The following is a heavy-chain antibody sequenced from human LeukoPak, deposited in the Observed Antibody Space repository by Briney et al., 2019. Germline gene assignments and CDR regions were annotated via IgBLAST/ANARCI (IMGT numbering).Heavy chain of an antibody. Sequence: GGSLRLSCAASGFTFSSYWMSWVRQAPGKGLEWVANIKQDGSEKYYVDSVKGRFSISRDNAKNSLYLQMNSLRAEDTAVYYCARFESGGSYSRGGYYYAFDVWGQGTTVTVSS. CDR2: IKQDGSEK. V-gene: IGHV3-7*01. D-gene: IGHD2-15*01. CDR1: GFTFSSYW. CDR3: ARFESGGSYSRGGYYYAFDV. J-gene: IGHJ6*02.